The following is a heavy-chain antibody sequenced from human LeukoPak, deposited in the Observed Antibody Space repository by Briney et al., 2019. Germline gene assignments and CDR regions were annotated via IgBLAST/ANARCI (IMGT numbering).Heavy chain of an antibody. CDR3: AKGLL. J-gene: IGHJ4*02. CDR2: INPSGRT. Sequence: SETLSLSCAVYGGSFSGYHWTWVRQSPRKGLEWIGEINPSGRTNYNPSLKSRVIISVDTSKSQFSLSLSSGTAADTAVYYCAKGLLGGQGTLVTVSS. CDR1: GGSFSGYH. V-gene: IGHV4-34*01.